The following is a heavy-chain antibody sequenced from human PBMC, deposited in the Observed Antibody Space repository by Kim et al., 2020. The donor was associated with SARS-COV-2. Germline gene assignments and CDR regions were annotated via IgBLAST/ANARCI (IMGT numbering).Heavy chain of an antibody. D-gene: IGHD2-21*02. Sequence: DAVRGRITISREHSKDTVYLQMNSLSAEDTAVYYCARDPEVTLEADAFDFWGQGTMVTVSS. CDR3: ARDPEVTLEADAFDF. V-gene: IGHV3-30*07. J-gene: IGHJ3*01.